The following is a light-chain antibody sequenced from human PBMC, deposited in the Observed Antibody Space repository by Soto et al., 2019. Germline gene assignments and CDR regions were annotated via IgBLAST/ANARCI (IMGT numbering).Light chain of an antibody. CDR1: QDINNY. CDR2: AAS. CDR3: QQYYSNPRT. J-gene: IGKJ1*01. Sequence: AIRMTQSSSSLSASTGDRVTITCRASQDINNYLVWYQQKPGKAPKLLIYAASTLQSGVPSRFSGSGSGTDFTLTISSLQSEDFVPYYCQQYYSNPRTLGQGTKVDIK. V-gene: IGKV1-8*01.